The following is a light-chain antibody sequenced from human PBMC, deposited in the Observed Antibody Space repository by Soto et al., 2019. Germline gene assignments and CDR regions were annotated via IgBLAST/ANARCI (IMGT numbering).Light chain of an antibody. Sequence: QSALTQPRSVSGSPGQSVTIACTGTSSDVGRYDYVSWYQQHPGEAPKLVVYDVTKRPSGVPDRFSGSKSGNTASLTISGLQAEDEADYYCSSYTSSSTRVFGGGTKLTVL. CDR3: SSYTSSSTRV. J-gene: IGLJ3*02. CDR1: SSDVGRYDY. V-gene: IGLV2-11*01. CDR2: DVT.